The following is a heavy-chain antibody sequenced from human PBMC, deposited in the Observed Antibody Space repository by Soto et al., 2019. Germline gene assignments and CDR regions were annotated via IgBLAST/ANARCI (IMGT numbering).Heavy chain of an antibody. J-gene: IGHJ4*02. CDR2: VNPNSNET. CDR1: GYTFSSCH. V-gene: IGHV1-8*01. D-gene: IGHD5-12*01. CDR3: VRSGRRSGIDY. Sequence: QVQLVQSGAEVKKPGASVKVSCEASGYTFSSCHISWVRQASGQGLEWMGWVNPNSNETDYAQKFQGRVTMTGNTSIRTAYMELSSLRSDDTAVYYCVRSGRRSGIDYWGQGTLVTVSS.